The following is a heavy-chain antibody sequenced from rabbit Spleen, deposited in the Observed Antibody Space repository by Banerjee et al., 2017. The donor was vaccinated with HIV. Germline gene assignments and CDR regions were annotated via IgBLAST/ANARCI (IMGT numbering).Heavy chain of an antibody. Sequence: QLKESGGGLVQPGGSLKLSCKASGFDFSTYYMSWVRQAPGKGLEWIGYIDPIFGSTYYANWVNGRFTISSHNAQNTLYLQLNGLTVADTATYFCVRGASSSGYYSLWGQGTLVTVS. V-gene: IGHV1S7*01. D-gene: IGHD1-1*01. CDR1: GFDFSTYY. CDR2: IDPIFGST. J-gene: IGHJ4*01. CDR3: VRGASSSGYYSL.